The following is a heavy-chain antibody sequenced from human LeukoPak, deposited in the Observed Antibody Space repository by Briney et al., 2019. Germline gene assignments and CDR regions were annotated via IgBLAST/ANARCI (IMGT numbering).Heavy chain of an antibody. J-gene: IGHJ4*02. D-gene: IGHD6-19*01. CDR2: IYYSGST. CDR3: AREYTLYRSGWFLDY. V-gene: IGHV4-59*12. CDR1: GGSISSYY. Sequence: SETLSLTCTVSGGSISSYYWSWIRQPPGKGLEWIGYIYYSGSTNYNPSLKSRATISIDTSKNQFSLKLSSVTAADTAVYYCAREYTLYRSGWFLDYWGQGTVVTVSS.